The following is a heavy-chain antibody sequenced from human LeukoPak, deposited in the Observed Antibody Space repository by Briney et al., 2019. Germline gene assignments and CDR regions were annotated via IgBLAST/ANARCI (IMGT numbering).Heavy chain of an antibody. J-gene: IGHJ4*02. CDR3: AREGRFGEGVDY. CDR1: GGSISSGSYY. V-gene: IGHV4-61*02. Sequence: SETLSLTCTVSGGSISSGSYYWSWIRQPAGKGLEWIGRIYTSGSTNYNPSLKSRVTISVDTSKNQFSLKLSSVTAADTAVYHCAREGRFGEGVDYWGQGTLVTVSS. D-gene: IGHD3-10*01. CDR2: IYTSGST.